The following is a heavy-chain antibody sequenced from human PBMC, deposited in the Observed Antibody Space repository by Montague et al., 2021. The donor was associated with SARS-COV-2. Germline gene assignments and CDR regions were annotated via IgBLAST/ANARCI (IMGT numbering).Heavy chain of an antibody. CDR1: GGSFSGNY. V-gene: IGHV4-34*01. CDR2: INHYGST. D-gene: IGHD4-11*01. Sequence: SETLSLTCAVYGGSFSGNYWSWIRQPPGRGLEWIGEINHYGSTNXNPSLKSRVTMSVDTSKNQFSLKLSSVTAADTAVYYCARGIPVTTLFYYFGMDVWGQGTTVTVSS. CDR3: ARGIPVTTLFYYFGMDV. J-gene: IGHJ6*02.